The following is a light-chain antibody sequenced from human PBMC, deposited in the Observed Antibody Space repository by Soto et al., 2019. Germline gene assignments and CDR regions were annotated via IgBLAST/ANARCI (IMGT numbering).Light chain of an antibody. CDR3: QQSYTTASST. J-gene: IGKJ5*01. Sequence: DIQMTQSPSSLSASVGDRVTITCRASQSISRNLNWYQHKPGKAPKLLIYAASSLQNGVPSRFSGGGSVTAFTLSIISLQPEDFRTYYYQQSYTTASSTFGQGTRLEIK. CDR1: QSISRN. V-gene: IGKV1-39*01. CDR2: AAS.